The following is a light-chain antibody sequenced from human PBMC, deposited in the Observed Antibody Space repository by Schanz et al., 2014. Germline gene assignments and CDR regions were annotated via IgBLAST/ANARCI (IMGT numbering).Light chain of an antibody. CDR1: SSDIGGYKY. Sequence: QSALTQPASVSGSPGQSITISCTGTSSDIGGYKYVSWYQQHPGKAPKLMIYDVSKRPSGVPGRFSGSKSGNTASLTVSGLQAEDEADYYCSSYGGSNFVVFGGGTKLTVL. J-gene: IGLJ2*01. V-gene: IGLV2-8*01. CDR3: SSYGGSNFVV. CDR2: DVS.